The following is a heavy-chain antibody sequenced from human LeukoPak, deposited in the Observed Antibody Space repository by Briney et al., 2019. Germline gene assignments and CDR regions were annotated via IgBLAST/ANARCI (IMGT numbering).Heavy chain of an antibody. D-gene: IGHD3-10*01. CDR2: ISYDGSNK. J-gene: IGHJ4*02. CDR3: AREFRGVTRYFDY. Sequence: GGSLRLSCAASGFTFSSYAMHWVRQAPGKGLEWVAVISYDGSNKYYADSVKGRFTISRDNAKNSLYLQMNSLRAEDTAVYYCAREFRGVTRYFDYWGQGTLVTVSS. V-gene: IGHV3-30*04. CDR1: GFTFSSYA.